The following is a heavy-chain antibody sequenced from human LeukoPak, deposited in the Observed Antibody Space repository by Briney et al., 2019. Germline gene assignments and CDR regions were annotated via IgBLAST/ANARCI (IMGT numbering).Heavy chain of an antibody. V-gene: IGHV4-39*01. J-gene: IGHJ4*02. CDR2: IYYRGST. D-gene: IGHD2-15*01. CDR3: ARRSEFDNTHYHYFDY. Sequence: SETLSLTCTVSGGSISSGGYYWRWIRQHPGEGLGWIGYIYYRGSTYYNPSLKSRVAIFVDTSNNQFSLILHSVAAAHTAVYYCARRSEFDNTHYHYFDYWGQGALVTVSS. CDR1: GGSISSGGYY.